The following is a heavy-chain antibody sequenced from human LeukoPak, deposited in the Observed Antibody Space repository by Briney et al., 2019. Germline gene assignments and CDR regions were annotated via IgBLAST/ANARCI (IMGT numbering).Heavy chain of an antibody. Sequence: SVKVSRKASGGTFSSYAISWVRQAPGQGLEWMGRIIPIFGTANYAQKFQGRVTITTDESTSTAYMELSSLRSEDTAVYYCARGSGYCTNGVCSVDDIWGQGTMVTVSS. CDR2: IIPIFGTA. D-gene: IGHD2-8*01. V-gene: IGHV1-69*05. CDR3: ARGSGYCTNGVCSVDDI. CDR1: GGTFSSYA. J-gene: IGHJ3*02.